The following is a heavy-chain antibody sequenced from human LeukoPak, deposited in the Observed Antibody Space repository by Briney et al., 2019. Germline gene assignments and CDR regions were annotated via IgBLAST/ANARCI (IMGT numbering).Heavy chain of an antibody. V-gene: IGHV3-30*02. CDR3: AKDYNWGWDY. D-gene: IGHD7-27*01. CDR2: LKPGGNSK. Sequence: GGSLRLSCAASGFTFSWNGMHWVRQAPGKGLEWVAFLKPGGNSKYYPDSVRGRFTISKDNSKKMLYLQMESLRVEDTAVYYCAKDYNWGWDYWGQGSLVIVSS. CDR1: GFTFSWNG. J-gene: IGHJ4*02.